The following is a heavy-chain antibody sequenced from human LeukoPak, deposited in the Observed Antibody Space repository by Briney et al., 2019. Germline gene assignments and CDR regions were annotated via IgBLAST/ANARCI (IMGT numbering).Heavy chain of an antibody. CDR2: IYYSGST. Sequence: PSETLSLTGTVSGGSISSSSYYWGWIRQPPGKGLEWIGSIYYSGSTYYNPPLKSRVTISVDTSKNQFSLRLSSVPAADTAVYYCARHQAAWVGFYFDYWGQGTLVTVSS. D-gene: IGHD6-25*01. V-gene: IGHV4-39*01. J-gene: IGHJ4*02. CDR3: ARHQAAWVGFYFDY. CDR1: GGSISSSSYY.